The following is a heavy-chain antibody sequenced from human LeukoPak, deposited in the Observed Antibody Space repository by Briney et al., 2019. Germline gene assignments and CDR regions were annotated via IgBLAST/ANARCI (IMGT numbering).Heavy chain of an antibody. CDR3: ARDSASDYYDSSGYSQKNFDY. CDR1: GYTFTGYY. V-gene: IGHV1-2*02. CDR2: INPNSGGT. D-gene: IGHD3-22*01. J-gene: IGHJ4*02. Sequence: GASVKVSCKASGYTFTGYYMHWVRQAPGQGLEWMGWINPNSGGTNYAQKFQGRVTMTTDTSTSTAYMELRSLRSDDTAVYYCARDSASDYYDSSGYSQKNFDYWGQGTLVTVSS.